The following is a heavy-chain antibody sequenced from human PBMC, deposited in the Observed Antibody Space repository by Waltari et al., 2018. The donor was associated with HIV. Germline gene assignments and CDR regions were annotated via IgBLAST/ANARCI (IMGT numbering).Heavy chain of an antibody. D-gene: IGHD1-7*01. CDR3: ATDRARTTDYYYYGMDV. J-gene: IGHJ6*02. Sequence: VQLVQSGAEVKKPGASVKVSCKASGYTFTGYYMHWVRQAPGQGLEWMGWINPNSGGTNYAQKFQGRVTMTRDTSISTAYMELSRLRSDDTAVYYCATDRARTTDYYYYGMDVWGQGTTVTVSS. CDR2: INPNSGGT. CDR1: GYTFTGYY. V-gene: IGHV1-2*02.